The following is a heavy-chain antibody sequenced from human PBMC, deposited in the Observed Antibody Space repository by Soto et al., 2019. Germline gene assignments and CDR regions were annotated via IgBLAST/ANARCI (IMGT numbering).Heavy chain of an antibody. Sequence: GGSLRLFCAASGFAFSSYWMHWVRQTPGKGPVWVSRIYNDGGRTAYADSVKGRFTISRDNAKNTMYLQMSSLTVEDTAVYYCARDLSGDTTPYFDLWGQGTLVTVSS. CDR3: ARDLSGDTTPYFDL. D-gene: IGHD1-1*01. V-gene: IGHV3-74*01. J-gene: IGHJ4*02. CDR2: IYNDGGRT. CDR1: GFAFSSYW.